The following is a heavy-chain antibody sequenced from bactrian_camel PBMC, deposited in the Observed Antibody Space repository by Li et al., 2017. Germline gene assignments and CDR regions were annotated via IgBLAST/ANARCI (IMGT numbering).Heavy chain of an antibody. V-gene: IGHV3S10*01. Sequence: DVQLVESGGGLAQPGGSLTLSCATSGFALSRTDMSWFRQAPGKTLEWVSTIDRKNTTYYETSVEGRFAISRDNAKNTLYLEMNSLRPEDTAMYYCAAAIRRSCIRALGVQSEYTSWGQGTQVTVS. CDR1: GFALSRTD. J-gene: IGHJ4*01. CDR3: AAAIRRSCIRALGVQSEYTS. CDR2: IDRKNTT. D-gene: IGHD3*01.